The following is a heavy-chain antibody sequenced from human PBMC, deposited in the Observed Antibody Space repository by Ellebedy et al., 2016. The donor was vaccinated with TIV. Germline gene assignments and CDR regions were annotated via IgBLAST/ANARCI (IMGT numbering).Heavy chain of an antibody. J-gene: IGHJ1*01. CDR1: GFTFSSHW. CDR2: INSDGSST. Sequence: PGGSLRLSCAASGFTFSSHWMHWVRQAPGKGLVWVSRINSDGSSTSYADSVKGRFTISRDNAKNTLYLQMNSLRAEDTAVYYCARSSDGGGIQYFQHWGQGTLVTVSA. CDR3: ARSSDGGGIQYFQH. V-gene: IGHV3-74*01. D-gene: IGHD2-21*01.